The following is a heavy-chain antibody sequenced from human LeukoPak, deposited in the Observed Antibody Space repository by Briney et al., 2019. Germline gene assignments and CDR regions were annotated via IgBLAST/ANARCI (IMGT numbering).Heavy chain of an antibody. CDR3: ARLTGYDSSPYHYYYMDV. D-gene: IGHD5-12*01. Sequence: PSETLSLTCTVSGNSISSGDNYWSWIRQPAGKGLEWIGRIYTSGSTNYNPSLRSRVTISGDTSKNQFSLKLSSVTAADTAVYYCARLTGYDSSPYHYYYMDVWGKGTTVTVSS. V-gene: IGHV4-61*02. CDR1: GNSISSGDNY. CDR2: IYTSGST. J-gene: IGHJ6*03.